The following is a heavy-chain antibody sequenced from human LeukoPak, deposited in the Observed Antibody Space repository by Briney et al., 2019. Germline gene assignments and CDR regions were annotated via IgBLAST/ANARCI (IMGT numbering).Heavy chain of an antibody. D-gene: IGHD3-22*01. V-gene: IGHV4-59*12. Sequence: SETLSLTCTVSGGSISSYYWSWIRQPPGKGLEWIGYIYYSGSTNYNPSLKSRVTISVDTSKNQFSLKLSSVTAADTAVYYCARDPSEYYYDSSGYYSHMDVWGKGTTVTVSS. J-gene: IGHJ6*03. CDR1: GGSISSYY. CDR3: ARDPSEYYYDSSGYYSHMDV. CDR2: IYYSGST.